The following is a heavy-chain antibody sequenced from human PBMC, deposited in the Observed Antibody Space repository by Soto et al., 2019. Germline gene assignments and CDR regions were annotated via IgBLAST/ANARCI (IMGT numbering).Heavy chain of an antibody. Sequence: PGGSLRLSCAASGFTFNDYNMNWVRQAPGKGLEWVAYIRSTSTSIHYADSVRGRFTISRDSAKNSLYLQMNSLRDEDTAVYYCVRESLTVNTRVGFYYGMDVWGQGTTVTVSS. CDR2: IRSTSTSI. J-gene: IGHJ6*02. D-gene: IGHD6-25*01. CDR3: VRESLTVNTRVGFYYGMDV. V-gene: IGHV3-48*02. CDR1: GFTFNDYN.